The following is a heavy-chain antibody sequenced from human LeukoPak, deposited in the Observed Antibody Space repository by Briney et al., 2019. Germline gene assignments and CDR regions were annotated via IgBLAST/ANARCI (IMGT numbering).Heavy chain of an antibody. CDR3: ARDAGPLFDP. Sequence: PGGSLRLSCAASAFSLNAYNMNWVRQAPGKGLEWVSSISSSSTYIYYADSVKGRFTISRDNAKNSLYLQMNSLRAEDTAVYYCARDAGPLFDPWGQGTLVTVSS. CDR1: AFSLNAYN. J-gene: IGHJ5*02. D-gene: IGHD6-13*01. V-gene: IGHV3-21*01. CDR2: ISSSSTYI.